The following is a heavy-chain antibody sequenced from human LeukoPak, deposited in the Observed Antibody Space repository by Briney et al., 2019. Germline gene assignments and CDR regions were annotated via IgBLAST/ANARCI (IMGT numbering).Heavy chain of an antibody. CDR3: ARGGPKCGGDCFDY. Sequence: EASVKVSCKASTHTFTNYDINWLRQATGQRLEWMGWMNPYNGNTGYAQKFQGRVTTTRNTSINTAYMELSSLRSEDTAVYFCARGGPKCGGDCFDYWGQGTLVTVSS. J-gene: IGHJ4*02. V-gene: IGHV1-8*01. CDR2: MNPYNGNT. CDR1: THTFTNYD. D-gene: IGHD2-21*01.